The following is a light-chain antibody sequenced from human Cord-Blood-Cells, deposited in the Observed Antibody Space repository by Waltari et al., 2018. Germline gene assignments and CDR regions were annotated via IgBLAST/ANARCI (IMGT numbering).Light chain of an antibody. J-gene: IGKJ2*03. Sequence: DIQMTQSPSSLSASVAARVTITCRASQSISSYLNWYQQKPGKAPKLLIYAASSLQSGVPSRFSGSGSGTDFTLTISSLQPEDFATYYCQQSYSTLPSFGQGTKLEIK. CDR3: QQSYSTLPS. V-gene: IGKV1-39*01. CDR2: AAS. CDR1: QSISSY.